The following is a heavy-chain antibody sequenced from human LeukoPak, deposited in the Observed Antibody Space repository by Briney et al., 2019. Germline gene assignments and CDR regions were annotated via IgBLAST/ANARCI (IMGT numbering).Heavy chain of an antibody. CDR1: GYTFTSYG. CDR3: ARLGYSYGLYYFDY. J-gene: IGHJ4*02. D-gene: IGHD5-18*01. CDR2: ISAYNGNT. V-gene: IGHV1-18*01. Sequence: ASVKVSCKASGYTFTSYGISWVRQAPGQGLEWMGWISAYNGNTNYAQKLQGRVTMTTDTSTSTAYMELTRLRSDDTAVYYCARLGYSYGLYYFDYWGQGTLVTVSS.